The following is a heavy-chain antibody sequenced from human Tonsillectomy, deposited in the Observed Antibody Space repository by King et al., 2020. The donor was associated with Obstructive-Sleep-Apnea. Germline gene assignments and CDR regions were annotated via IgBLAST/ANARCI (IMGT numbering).Heavy chain of an antibody. CDR2: IGTADDT. D-gene: IGHD7-27*01. V-gene: IGHV3-13*01. CDR3: SRFTVKTLTGVRYFDL. Sequence: VQLVESGGGLVQPGGSLRLSCAASGFTFRSYDMHWVRQVTWKCLEWVSGIGTADDTYYPDSVKGRFTISRENAKNSLYLQMNTLSAGDTAVYYCSRFTVKTLTGVRYFDLWGRGTLVTVSS. J-gene: IGHJ2*01. CDR1: GFTFRSYD.